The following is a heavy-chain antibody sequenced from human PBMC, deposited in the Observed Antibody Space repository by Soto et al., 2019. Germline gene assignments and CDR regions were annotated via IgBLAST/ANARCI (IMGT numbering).Heavy chain of an antibody. V-gene: IGHV3-23*01. CDR1: GFSFRSYA. CDR3: AKESMPEHYGDTLFDY. Sequence: QLLESGGGLIQPGGSLRLSCEASGFSFRSYALSWVRQAPGKGLEWVSTFSAGGRAYYADSAKGRFTIAKDTAKNTLILQARSLRAEDTAVYYCAKESMPEHYGDTLFDYWGQGTRVTVSS. CDR2: FSAGGRA. J-gene: IGHJ4*02. D-gene: IGHD4-17*01.